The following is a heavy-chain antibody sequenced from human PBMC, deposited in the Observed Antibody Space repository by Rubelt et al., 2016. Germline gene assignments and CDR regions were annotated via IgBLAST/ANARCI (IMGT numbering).Heavy chain of an antibody. CDR2: IWYDGSNK. V-gene: IGHV3-33*01. J-gene: IGHJ4*02. CDR3: ARGRGYSSSEGFDY. D-gene: IGHD6-13*01. Sequence: APGKGLEWVAVIWYDGSNKYYADSVKGRFTISRDNSKNTLYLQMNSLRAGDTAVYYCARGRGYSSSEGFDYWGQGTLVTVSS.